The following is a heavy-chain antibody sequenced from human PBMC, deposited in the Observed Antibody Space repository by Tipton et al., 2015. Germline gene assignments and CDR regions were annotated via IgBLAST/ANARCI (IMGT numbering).Heavy chain of an antibody. Sequence: GSLRLFCAASGFTFSNYSMNWVRQAPGKGLEWVSYITGSSRTIYYADSVKGRFTISRDNAKNSLYLQMNSLRDEDTAVYYCARKSLLLDYWGQGTLVTVSS. J-gene: IGHJ4*02. V-gene: IGHV3-48*02. CDR3: ARKSLLLDY. D-gene: IGHD2-15*01. CDR1: GFTFSNYS. CDR2: ITGSSRTI.